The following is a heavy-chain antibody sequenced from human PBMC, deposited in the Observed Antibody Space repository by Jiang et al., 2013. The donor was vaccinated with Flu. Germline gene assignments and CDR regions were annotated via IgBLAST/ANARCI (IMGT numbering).Heavy chain of an antibody. CDR1: GGSISSSSYY. V-gene: IGHV4-39*01. J-gene: IGHJ4*02. Sequence: GSGLVKPSETLSLTCTVSGGSISSSSYYWGWIRQPPGKGLEWIGSMFYTGNTYYNPSLKSRITVSADTSKNQFSLKLSSVTAADTAVYYCARWIVGARGAFDYWGQGTL. CDR2: MFYTGNT. CDR3: ARWIVGARGAFDY. D-gene: IGHD1-26*01.